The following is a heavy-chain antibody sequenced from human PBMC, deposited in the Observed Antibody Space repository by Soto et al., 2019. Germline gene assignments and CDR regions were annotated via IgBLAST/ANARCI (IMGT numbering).Heavy chain of an antibody. CDR1: GFTFSSYA. CDR2: ISYDGSNK. D-gene: IGHD2-15*01. V-gene: IGHV3-30-3*01. J-gene: IGHJ6*02. Sequence: QVQLVESGGGVVQPGRSLRLSCAASGFTFSSYAMHWVRQAPGKGLEWVAVISYDGSNKYYADSVKGRFTISRYNSKNTLYLQMNSLRAEDTAVYYCARAGCDGGSCYTLVGLRYGMDVWGQGTTVTVSS. CDR3: ARAGCDGGSCYTLVGLRYGMDV.